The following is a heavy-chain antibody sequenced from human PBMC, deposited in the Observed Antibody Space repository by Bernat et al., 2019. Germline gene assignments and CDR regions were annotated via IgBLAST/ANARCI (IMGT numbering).Heavy chain of an antibody. CDR3: AGRCY. CDR2: IYYSGST. J-gene: IGHJ4*02. CDR1: VGPIRSSSYY. Sequence: QVQLQESGPGLVKPSETLSLTCTVSVGPIRSSSYYWGWIRQPPGKGLEWIGSIYYSGSTYYNPSLKSRFPITVGKSKDQFSPEPRFGARTDTAGYYCAGRCYWGQGTLVTVSS. V-gene: IGHV4-39*01.